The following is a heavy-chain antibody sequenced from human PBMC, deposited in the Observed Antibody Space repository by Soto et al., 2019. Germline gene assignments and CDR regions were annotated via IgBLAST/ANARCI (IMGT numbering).Heavy chain of an antibody. CDR1: GFTFSSYS. CDR3: ARDRNVFTIFGVVTDYYFDY. V-gene: IGHV3-48*01. CDR2: ISSSSSTI. D-gene: IGHD3-3*01. Sequence: HPEGSLRLSCAASGFTFSSYSMNWVRQAPGKGLEWVSYISSSSSTIYYADSVKGRFTISRDNAKNSLYLQMNSLRAEDTAVYYCARDRNVFTIFGVVTDYYFDYWGQGTLVTVSS. J-gene: IGHJ4*02.